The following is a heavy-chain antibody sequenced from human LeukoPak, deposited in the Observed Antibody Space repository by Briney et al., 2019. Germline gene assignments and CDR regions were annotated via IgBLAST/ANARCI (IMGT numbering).Heavy chain of an antibody. CDR1: GYRFSSYW. CDR2: IYPGDSDT. D-gene: IGHD3-22*01. Sequence: GESLKISCKGSGYRFSSYWIGWARQMPGKGLEWMGIIYPGDSDTRYSPSIEGQVTFSADRSNSTAYLQWSSLKASDTAIYFCARRGDSSAWVVYHWGQGILVTVSS. CDR3: ARRGDSSAWVVYH. J-gene: IGHJ5*02. V-gene: IGHV5-51*01.